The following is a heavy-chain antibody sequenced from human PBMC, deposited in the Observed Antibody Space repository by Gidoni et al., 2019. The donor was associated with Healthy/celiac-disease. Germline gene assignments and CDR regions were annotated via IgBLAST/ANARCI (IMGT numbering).Heavy chain of an antibody. CDR3: ARVGDYGDYVGWFDP. D-gene: IGHD4-17*01. Sequence: QVQLVQSGAEVKKPGATVKVSCKASGYNLTSYYMHWVRQAPGQGLEWMGIIHPSGGSTSYAQKFPGRVTMTRDTSTSTVYMELSSLRSEDTAVYYCARVGDYGDYVGWFDPWGQGTLVTVSS. J-gene: IGHJ5*02. CDR2: IHPSGGST. V-gene: IGHV1-46*01. CDR1: GYNLTSYY.